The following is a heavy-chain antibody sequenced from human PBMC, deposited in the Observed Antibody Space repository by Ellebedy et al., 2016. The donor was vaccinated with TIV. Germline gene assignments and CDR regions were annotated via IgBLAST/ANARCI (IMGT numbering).Heavy chain of an antibody. J-gene: IGHJ4*02. CDR3: AKGRSGGGYLFDY. CDR1: GFTFDDYT. CDR2: ITWDGGST. D-gene: IGHD6-19*01. Sequence: GGSLRLSCAASGFTFDDYTMHWVRQTPGKGLEWVSLITWDGGSTYYADSVKGRFTISRDNSKNSLYLQMSSLRTEDTALYYCAKGRSGGGYLFDYWGQGTLVTVSS. V-gene: IGHV3-43*01.